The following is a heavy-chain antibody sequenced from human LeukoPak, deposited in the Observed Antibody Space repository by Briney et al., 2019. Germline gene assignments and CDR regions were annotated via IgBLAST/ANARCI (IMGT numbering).Heavy chain of an antibody. CDR3: ARDPNPSNYYGSGSYPWFDP. CDR2: ISPSGGST. D-gene: IGHD3-10*01. V-gene: IGHV1-46*01. Sequence: GASVKVSCKAFGYTFTSNYMHWVRQAPGQGPEWMGVISPSGGSTTYAQKFQGRVTMTRDTSTSTVYMELSSLRSEDTAVYYCARDPNPSNYYGSGSYPWFDPWGQGTLVTVSS. J-gene: IGHJ5*02. CDR1: GYTFTSNY.